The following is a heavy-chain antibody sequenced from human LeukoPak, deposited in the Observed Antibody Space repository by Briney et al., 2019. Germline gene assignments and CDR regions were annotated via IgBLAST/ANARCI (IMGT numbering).Heavy chain of an antibody. D-gene: IGHD2-15*01. CDR1: GYTFTSYA. J-gene: IGHJ5*02. CDR3: ARDIVVVVAATPNWFDP. V-gene: IGHV1-3*01. CDR2: INAGNGNT. Sequence: ASVKVSCKASGYTFTSYAMHWVRQAPGQRLEWMGWINAGNGNTKYSQKFQGRVTITRDTSASTAYMELSSLRSEDTAVYYCARDIVVVVAATPNWFDPWGQGTLVTVSS.